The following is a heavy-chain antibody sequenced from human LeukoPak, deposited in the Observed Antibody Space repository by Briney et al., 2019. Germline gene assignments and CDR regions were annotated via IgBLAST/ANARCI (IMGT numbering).Heavy chain of an antibody. CDR2: IKSKTDGGAT. V-gene: IGHV3-15*01. D-gene: IGHD6-13*01. CDR1: GFTFSNAW. J-gene: IGHJ4*02. Sequence: GGSLRLSCAASGFTFSNAWMSWFRQAPGKGLEWVARIKSKTDGGATDYAAPVKGRFTISRDDSKNTLHLQMNSLKTEDTAVYYCSSITPAGYTDYWGQGTLVTVSS. CDR3: SSITPAGYTDY.